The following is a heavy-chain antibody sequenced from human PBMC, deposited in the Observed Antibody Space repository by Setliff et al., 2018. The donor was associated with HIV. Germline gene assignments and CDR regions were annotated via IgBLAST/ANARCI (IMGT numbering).Heavy chain of an antibody. CDR2: IYHSGST. CDR1: GYSISSGYY. V-gene: IGHV4-38-2*01. J-gene: IGHJ4*02. Sequence: ETLSLTCAVSGYSISSGYYWGWIRQPPGKGLEWIGSIYHSGSTYYNPSLKSRVTISVDTSKNQFSLKLSSVTAADTAVYYCGRLSETAMASFDSWGQGTLVTVSS. CDR3: GRLSETAMASFDS. D-gene: IGHD5-18*01.